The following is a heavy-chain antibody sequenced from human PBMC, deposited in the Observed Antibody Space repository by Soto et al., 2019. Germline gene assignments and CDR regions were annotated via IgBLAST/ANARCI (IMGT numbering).Heavy chain of an antibody. CDR2: IIPIFGTA. CDR1: GGTFSSYA. V-gene: IGHV1-69*06. Sequence: SVKVSCKASGGTFSSYAISWVRQAPGQGLEWMGGIIPIFGTANYAQKFQGRVTITADKSTSTAYMELSSLRSEDTAVYYCAGVVVGDAAFDSWGKGPLVTVSS. CDR3: AGVVVGDAAFDS. J-gene: IGHJ3*02. D-gene: IGHD6-6*01.